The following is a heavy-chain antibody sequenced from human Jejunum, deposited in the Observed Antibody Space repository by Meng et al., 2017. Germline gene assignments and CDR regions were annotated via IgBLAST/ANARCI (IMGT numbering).Heavy chain of an antibody. CDR2: SRNKANGYTT. CDR3: VRGYNGFDL. V-gene: IGHV3-72*01. J-gene: IGHJ4*02. Sequence: EVHSVGSGGALVQPGGSLRLSCAVSGFTFSDHYMDWVRLAPGRGLEWVARSRNKANGYTTNYAASVKDRFTISRDDSKNSLNLQMNSLKIEDTALYYCVRGYNGFDLWGQGTLVTVSS. CDR1: GFTFSDHY. D-gene: IGHD5-24*01.